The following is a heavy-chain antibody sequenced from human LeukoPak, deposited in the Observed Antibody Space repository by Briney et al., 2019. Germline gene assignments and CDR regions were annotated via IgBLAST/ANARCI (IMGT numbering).Heavy chain of an antibody. Sequence: PSETLSLTCAVYGGSFSGYYWSWIRQPPGKGLEWIGEINHSGSTNYNPSLKSRVTISVDTSKNQFSLKLSSVTAADTAVYYCARGGRVYCSSTSCSYYLDYWGRGTLVTVSS. CDR1: GGSFSGYY. J-gene: IGHJ4*02. V-gene: IGHV4-34*01. CDR3: ARGGRVYCSSTSCSYYLDY. D-gene: IGHD2-2*01. CDR2: INHSGST.